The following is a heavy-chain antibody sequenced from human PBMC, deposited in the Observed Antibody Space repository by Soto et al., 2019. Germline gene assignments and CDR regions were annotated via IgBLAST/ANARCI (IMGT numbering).Heavy chain of an antibody. V-gene: IGHV3-9*01. CDR2: ISWNSGSI. CDR1: GFTFDDYA. D-gene: IGHD3-22*01. CDR3: AKIQGSGYSTRDYFDY. J-gene: IGHJ4*02. Sequence: GGSLILSCAASGFTFDDYAMHWVRQAPGKGLEWVSGISWNSGSIGYADSVKGRFTISRDNAKNSLYLQMNSLRAEDTALYYCAKIQGSGYSTRDYFDYWGQGTLVTVSS.